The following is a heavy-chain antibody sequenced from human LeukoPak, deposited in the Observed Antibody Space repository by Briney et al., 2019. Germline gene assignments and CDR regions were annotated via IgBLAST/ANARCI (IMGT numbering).Heavy chain of an antibody. CDR3: AKDVGGIHGEIGY. D-gene: IGHD3-10*01. V-gene: IGHV3-43D*03. J-gene: IGHJ4*02. CDR2: ISWDGGST. Sequence: GGSLRLSCAASGFTFDDYAMHWVRQAPGKGLEWVSLISWDGGSTYYADSVKGRFTISKDNSKNSLYLQMNSLRAEDTALYYCAKDVGGIHGEIGYWGQGTLVTVSS. CDR1: GFTFDDYA.